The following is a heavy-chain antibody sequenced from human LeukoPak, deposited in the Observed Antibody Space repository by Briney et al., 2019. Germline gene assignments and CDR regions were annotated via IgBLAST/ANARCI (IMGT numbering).Heavy chain of an antibody. CDR2: ISSSGSTI. V-gene: IGHV3-11*01. J-gene: IGHJ5*02. D-gene: IGHD6-13*01. CDR1: GFTFSDYY. Sequence: GGSLRLSCATSGFTFSDYYMSWLRQAPGKGLEWVLYISSSGSTIYYADSVRGRITISRDNAKNSLYLQINSLRAEDTAVYYWARTDSSSWYPNCFGPWGQGTLVTVSS. CDR3: ARTDSSSWYPNCFGP.